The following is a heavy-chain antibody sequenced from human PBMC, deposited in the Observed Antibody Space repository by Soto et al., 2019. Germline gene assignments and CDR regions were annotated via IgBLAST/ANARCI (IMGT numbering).Heavy chain of an antibody. V-gene: IGHV1-2*02. CDR3: ARVAMVRGVITGFDC. CDR2: INPNSGGT. Sequence: QVQLVQSGAEVKKPGASVKVSCQASGYTFTGYYMHWVRQAPGQGLEWMGWINPNSGGTNYAQKFQGRVTMTRDTSISTAYRELSRLRSDDTAVYYCARVAMVRGVITGFDCWGKVTLVIFSS. J-gene: IGHJ4*02. D-gene: IGHD3-10*01. CDR1: GYTFTGYY.